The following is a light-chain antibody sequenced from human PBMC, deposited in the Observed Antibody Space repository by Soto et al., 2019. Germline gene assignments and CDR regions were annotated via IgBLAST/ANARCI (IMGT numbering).Light chain of an antibody. CDR1: QNINNY. Sequence: DIQMTQSPSSLPASVGDRVTITCRAGQNINNYLNWYQQKPGEAPKLLIYASSTLHSGVSSRFSGSGSGTDCTLTISSLQPEDFATYYCQQSYSTPITFGQGTRLEIK. CDR2: ASS. V-gene: IGKV1-39*01. CDR3: QQSYSTPIT. J-gene: IGKJ5*01.